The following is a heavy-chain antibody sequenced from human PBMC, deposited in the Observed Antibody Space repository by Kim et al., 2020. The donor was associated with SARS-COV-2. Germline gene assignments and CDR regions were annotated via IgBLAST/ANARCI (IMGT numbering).Heavy chain of an antibody. D-gene: IGHD6-6*01. V-gene: IGHV3-74*01. CDR3: AREYTSSSTRAFDI. J-gene: IGHJ3*02. CDR2: VNTDGSNT. CDR1: GFTFSTSC. Sequence: GGSLRLSCEASGFTFSTSCIPWVRQVPGKGLVWDSRVNTDGSNTNYADSVKGRFTISRDSAKNTLYLQKNILRAEDTAVYFCAREYTSSSTRAFDIGG.